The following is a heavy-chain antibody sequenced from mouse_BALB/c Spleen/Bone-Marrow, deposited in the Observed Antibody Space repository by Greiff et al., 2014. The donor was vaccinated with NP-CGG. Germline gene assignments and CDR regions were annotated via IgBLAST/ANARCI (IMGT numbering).Heavy chain of an antibody. J-gene: IGHJ2*01. V-gene: IGHV6-6*01. Sequence: EVQRVESVGGLVQPGGSMKLSCAASGFTFSDTWLDWVRQSPEKGLEWVAEIRTKADDYATYYAESVKGRFTISRDDSISSVYLQMNSLRAEDTGIYYCTPHPFDYWGQGTTLTVSS. CDR3: TPHPFDY. CDR2: IRTKADDYAT. CDR1: GFTFSDTW.